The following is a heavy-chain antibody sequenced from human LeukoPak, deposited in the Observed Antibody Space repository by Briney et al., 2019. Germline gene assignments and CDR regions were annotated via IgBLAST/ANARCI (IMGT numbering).Heavy chain of an antibody. Sequence: PGGSLRLSCAASGFTFSSYAMSWVRQAPGKGLEWVSAISGSGGSTYYADSVKGRFTISRDNSKNTLYLQMNSLRAEDTAIYYCATNSGSYFPNWFDPWGQGTLVTVSS. J-gene: IGHJ5*02. CDR2: ISGSGGST. D-gene: IGHD1-26*01. CDR3: ATNSGSYFPNWFDP. CDR1: GFTFSSYA. V-gene: IGHV3-23*01.